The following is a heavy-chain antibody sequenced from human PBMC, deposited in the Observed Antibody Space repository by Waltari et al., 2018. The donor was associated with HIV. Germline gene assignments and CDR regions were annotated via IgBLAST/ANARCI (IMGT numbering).Heavy chain of an antibody. CDR2: TYFRSKCYS. D-gene: IGHD3-3*01. J-gene: IGHJ5*02. Sequence: QLQLQQSGPGLVKPSQTLSLTCSISGDSVSSNSAACNWIRQSPRRGLEWLGSTYFRSKCYSDYAVSVKRRITSNADTSKNHFSLQMNSVAPEDTGVYVCARGWDYDFWSGLEGGKFDPWGLGTLVTVSS. V-gene: IGHV6-1*01. CDR3: ARGWDYDFWSGLEGGKFDP. CDR1: GDSVSSNSAA.